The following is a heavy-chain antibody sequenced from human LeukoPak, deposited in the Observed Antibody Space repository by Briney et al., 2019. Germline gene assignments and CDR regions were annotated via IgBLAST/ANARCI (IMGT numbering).Heavy chain of an antibody. V-gene: IGHV3-23*01. J-gene: IGHJ4*02. CDR1: GFTFSSYA. Sequence: PGGSLRLSCSASGFTFSSYAMSWVRQAPGKGLEWVSAIRASGGTAYYADSVKGRFTISGDNAKNSLFLQMNSLRAEDTALYYCAKDTYDSSVTPTFDYWGQGTLVTVSS. D-gene: IGHD3-22*01. CDR3: AKDTYDSSVTPTFDY. CDR2: IRASGGTA.